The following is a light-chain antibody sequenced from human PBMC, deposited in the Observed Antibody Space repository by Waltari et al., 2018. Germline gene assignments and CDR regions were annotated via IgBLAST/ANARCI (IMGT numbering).Light chain of an antibody. V-gene: IGLV1-40*01. CDR3: QSYDTSLTVV. CDR1: GSNIGAGSA. J-gene: IGLJ3*02. Sequence: QSVLTQPPSVSGAPGQTVTISCPGSGSNIGAGSAVPWYQQVPRAAPKLLIYGSTSRPLGVPDRFFGSTSGTSASLAITGLQAEDEAVYYCQSYDTSLTVVFGGGTKLTVL. CDR2: GST.